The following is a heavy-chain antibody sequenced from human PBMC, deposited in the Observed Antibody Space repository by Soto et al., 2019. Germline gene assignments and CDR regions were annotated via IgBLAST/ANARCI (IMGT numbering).Heavy chain of an antibody. D-gene: IGHD3-16*02. CDR2: IKSKTDGGTT. V-gene: IGHV3-15*01. CDR1: EFTFTYAW. Sequence: EVQLVESGGDLVKPGGSLRLSCAASEFTFTYAWMSWVRQAPGKGLEWVSRIKSKTDGGTTDYAAPVKGRFTISRDESQNTLYLQMNSLKTEDTAVYYCTSLYYGHWGQGTLVTVSS. J-gene: IGHJ4*02. CDR3: TSLYYGH.